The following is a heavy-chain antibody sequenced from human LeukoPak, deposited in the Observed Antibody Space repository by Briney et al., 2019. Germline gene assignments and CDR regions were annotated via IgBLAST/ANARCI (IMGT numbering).Heavy chain of an antibody. V-gene: IGHV3-23*01. Sequence: TGGSLRLSCAASGFTFSSYAMSWVRQAPGTGLEWVSAVSGSGGTTYYTDSVKGRFTISRDNAKNSLYLQMNSLRAEDTAVYYCARDSDYSGGLDYWGQGTLVTVSS. CDR1: GFTFSSYA. J-gene: IGHJ4*02. D-gene: IGHD3-10*01. CDR2: VSGSGGTT. CDR3: ARDSDYSGGLDY.